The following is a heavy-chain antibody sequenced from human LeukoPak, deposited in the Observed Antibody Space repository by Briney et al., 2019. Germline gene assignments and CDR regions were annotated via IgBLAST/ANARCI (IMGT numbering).Heavy chain of an antibody. CDR3: ARGLPVVSRSWYPFDP. D-gene: IGHD6-13*01. V-gene: IGHV1-18*01. CDR2: ISPNNGNT. CDR1: GYIFFNYG. Sequence: GASVKVSCKASGYIFFNYGISWVRQAPGQGFEWMGWISPNNGNTDFAQNFQDRVTMTTDTSTNTVYMELRSLRSDDTAVYYCARGLPVVSRSWYPFDPWGQGTLVTVSS. J-gene: IGHJ5*02.